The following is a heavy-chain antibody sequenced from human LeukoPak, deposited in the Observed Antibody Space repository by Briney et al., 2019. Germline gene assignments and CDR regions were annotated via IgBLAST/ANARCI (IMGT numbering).Heavy chain of an antibody. Sequence: ASVKVSCKASGYTFTSYDINWVRQATGQGLEWMGWMNPNSGNTGYAQKFQGRVTMTRNTSISTAYMELSSLRSEDTAVYYCARVRLERRTNWFDPWGQGTLVTVSS. CDR3: ARVRLERRTNWFDP. D-gene: IGHD1-1*01. V-gene: IGHV1-8*01. CDR1: GYTFTSYD. J-gene: IGHJ5*02. CDR2: MNPNSGNT.